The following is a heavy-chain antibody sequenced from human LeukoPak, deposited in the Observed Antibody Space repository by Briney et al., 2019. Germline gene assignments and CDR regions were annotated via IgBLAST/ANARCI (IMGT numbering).Heavy chain of an antibody. CDR1: GYTFTGYY. CDR2: INPNSDGR. CDR3: ARGKSDSGGYPDSIDY. V-gene: IGHV1-2*02. Sequence: ASVKVSCKASGYTFTGYYIHWVRQAPGQGLQWMGWINPNSDGRNYAQNFQGRVTMTRDTSISIAYMELTRLTSDDTAVYFCARGKSDSGGYPDSIDYWGQGTLVTVSS. D-gene: IGHD3-22*01. J-gene: IGHJ4*02.